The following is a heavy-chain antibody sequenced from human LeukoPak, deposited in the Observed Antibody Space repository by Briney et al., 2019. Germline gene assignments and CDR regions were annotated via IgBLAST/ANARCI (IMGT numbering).Heavy chain of an antibody. J-gene: IGHJ4*02. CDR1: GFTFSSYA. D-gene: IGHD6-19*01. CDR2: ISGSGGST. CDR3: AKDLLGHSSGDY. V-gene: IGHV3-23*01. Sequence: PGGSLRLSCAASGFTFSSYAMSWVRQAPGKGLEWVSAISGSGGSTYYADSVKGRFTISRDNSKNALYLQMNSLRAEDTAVYYCAKDLLGHSSGDYWGQGTLVTVSS.